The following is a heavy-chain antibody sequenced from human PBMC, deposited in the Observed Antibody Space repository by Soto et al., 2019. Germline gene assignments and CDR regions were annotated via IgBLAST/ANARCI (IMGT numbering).Heavy chain of an antibody. CDR2: IHHSGSA. D-gene: IGHD6-13*01. V-gene: IGHV4-34*01. CDR1: GGSFKDHY. J-gene: IGHJ5*02. Sequence: SETLSLTCAVYGGSFKDHYWSWLRQPPGKGLEWIGEIHHSGSANYNSSLKSRVAISVEGPKSQFSLRLTSVTAADTAVYYCARAVLAATVQVEYNWFDPWGQGTPVTVSS. CDR3: ARAVLAATVQVEYNWFDP.